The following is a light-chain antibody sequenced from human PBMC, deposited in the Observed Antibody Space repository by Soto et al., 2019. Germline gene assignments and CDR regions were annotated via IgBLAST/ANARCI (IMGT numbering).Light chain of an antibody. CDR1: SSDVGSDNL. CDR3: CSYAGSSTSYVV. Sequence: QSALTQPASVSGSPGQSITISCTGTSSDVGSDNLVSWYQQHPGKAPKLMIYEVSKRPSGVSNRFSGSKSGNTASLTISGLQAEDEADYYCCSYAGSSTSYVVFGGGTKVTVL. V-gene: IGLV2-23*02. J-gene: IGLJ2*01. CDR2: EVS.